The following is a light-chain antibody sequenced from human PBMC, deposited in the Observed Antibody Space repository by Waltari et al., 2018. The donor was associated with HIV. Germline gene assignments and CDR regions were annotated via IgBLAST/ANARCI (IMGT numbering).Light chain of an antibody. CDR3: VSYDSRLDERL. Sequence: QSVLTQPPSVSGTPGQTVTISCSGSTSNIETEALYWYQQLPGTAPKLIIYRNYKRPSGVSDRFSCSKSGSSASRVISGLRSEDEAHYYCVSYDSRLDERLFGGGTKLTVL. V-gene: IGLV1-47*01. CDR1: TSNIETEA. J-gene: IGLJ3*02. CDR2: RNY.